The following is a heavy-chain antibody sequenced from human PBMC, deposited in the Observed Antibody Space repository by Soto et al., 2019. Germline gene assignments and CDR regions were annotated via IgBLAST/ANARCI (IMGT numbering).Heavy chain of an antibody. CDR3: AMFSSGMNNWFDP. CDR2: NSAYNGNT. D-gene: IGHD3-3*01. J-gene: IGHJ5*02. V-gene: IGHV1-18*01. CDR1: GYTFTSYG. Sequence: GASVKVSCKASGYTFTSYGISWVRQAPGQGLEWMGWNSAYNGNTNYAQKLQGRVTMTTDTSTSTAYMELRSLRSDDTAVYYCAMFSSGMNNWFDPWGQGTLVTVSS.